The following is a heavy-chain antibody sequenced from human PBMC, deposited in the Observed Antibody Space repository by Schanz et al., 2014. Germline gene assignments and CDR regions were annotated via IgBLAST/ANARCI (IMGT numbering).Heavy chain of an antibody. V-gene: IGHV3-30*02. CDR1: GFPFSSHG. CDR3: AKDPYGMDV. J-gene: IGHJ6*02. Sequence: QVQLVESGGGVVQPGRSLTLSCAASGFPFSSHGMHWVRQAPAKGLEWVAFIRYDESYKFYADSVEGRFTISRDNAKNTLHLQMNSLRVEDTAMYYCAKDPYGMDVWGQGTTVTVSS. CDR2: IRYDESYK.